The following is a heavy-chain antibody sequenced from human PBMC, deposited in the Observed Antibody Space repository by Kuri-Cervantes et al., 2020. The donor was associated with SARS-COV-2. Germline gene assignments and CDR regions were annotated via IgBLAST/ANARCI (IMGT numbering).Heavy chain of an antibody. CDR2: ISSSSSTI. J-gene: IGHJ4*02. CDR1: GFTFSSYS. V-gene: IGHV3-48*04. CDR3: ARFTWVGATTTFDY. Sequence: GGSLRLSCAASGFTFSSYSMNWVRQAPGKGLEWVSYISSSSSTIYYADSVKGRFTISRDNAKNSLYLQMNSLRAENTAVYYCARFTWVGATTTFDYWGQGTLVTVSS. D-gene: IGHD1-26*01.